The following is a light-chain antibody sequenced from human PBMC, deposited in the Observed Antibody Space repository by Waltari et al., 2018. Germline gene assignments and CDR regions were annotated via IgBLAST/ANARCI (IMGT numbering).Light chain of an antibody. V-gene: IGKV1-NL1*01. CDR3: QQYFSTLTLT. Sequence: DILMTQSPSSLSASVGDRVTITCRASQGISNSLAWSQQEPGKAPKLLLYASSRLESGVPSRFSGSGSGTDYSLTISSLQPEDFATYYCQQYFSTLTLTFGGGTKVEIK. J-gene: IGKJ4*01. CDR1: QGISNS. CDR2: ASS.